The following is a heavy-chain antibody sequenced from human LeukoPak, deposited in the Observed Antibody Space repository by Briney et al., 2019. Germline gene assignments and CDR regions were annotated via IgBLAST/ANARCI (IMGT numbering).Heavy chain of an antibody. CDR3: ARAKDGSSWYYYYYYYMDV. CDR2: IKQDGSEK. V-gene: IGHV3-7*01. D-gene: IGHD6-13*01. CDR1: GFTFSSYW. J-gene: IGHJ6*03. Sequence: GGSLRLSCAASGFTFSSYWMSWVRQAPGKGLEWVANIKQDGSEKYYVDSVKGRFTISRDNAKNSLYLQMNSLRAEDTAVYYCARAKDGSSWYYYYYYYMDVWGKGTTVTISS.